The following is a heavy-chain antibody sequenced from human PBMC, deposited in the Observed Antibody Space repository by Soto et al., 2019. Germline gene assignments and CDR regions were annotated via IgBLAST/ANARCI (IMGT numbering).Heavy chain of an antibody. J-gene: IGHJ6*02. CDR1: GFTFSSYG. CDR3: AKGPAIVLVPAAMNYYYGLDV. Sequence: QVQLVESGGGVVQPGRSLRLSCAASGFTFSSYGMHWVRQAPGKGLEWVAVISYDGSNKYYADSVKGRFTISRDNSKNTLYLHMSSLRAEDTAVYYCAKGPAIVLVPAAMNYYYGLDVWGQGTTVTVSS. V-gene: IGHV3-30*18. CDR2: ISYDGSNK. D-gene: IGHD2-2*01.